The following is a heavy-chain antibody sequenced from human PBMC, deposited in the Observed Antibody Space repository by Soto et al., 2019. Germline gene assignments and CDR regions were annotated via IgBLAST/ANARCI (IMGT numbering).Heavy chain of an antibody. Sequence: SGPTLVNPTAPRTLTCTFSGFSLTSPGMCVSWIRQPPGKALEWLALIERDDDDKYYSTSLKTRLTISKDTRKNQVVLTMANMDPADTGTYYCARSIGGPRWFNGMDVWGQGTTGTVSS. V-gene: IGHV2-70*13. D-gene: IGHD1-26*01. J-gene: IGHJ6*02. CDR3: ARSIGGPRWFNGMDV. CDR1: GFSLTSPGMC. CDR2: IERDDDDK.